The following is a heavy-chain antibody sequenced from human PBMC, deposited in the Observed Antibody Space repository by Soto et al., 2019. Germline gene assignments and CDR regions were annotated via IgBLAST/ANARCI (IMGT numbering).Heavy chain of an antibody. CDR2: MNPNSGNT. CDR3: AVGENSYSSGSTPNFDY. D-gene: IGHD6-19*01. Sequence: ASVKVSCKASGYTFTSYDINWVRQATGQGLEWMGWMNPNSGNTGYAQKFQGRVTMTRNTSMSTAYMELSSLRSEDTAVYYCAVGENSYSSGSTPNFDYWGQGTLLTVSS. CDR1: GYTFTSYD. V-gene: IGHV1-8*01. J-gene: IGHJ4*02.